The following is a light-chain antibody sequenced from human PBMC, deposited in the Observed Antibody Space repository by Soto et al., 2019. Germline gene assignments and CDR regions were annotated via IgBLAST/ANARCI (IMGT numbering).Light chain of an antibody. V-gene: IGKV3-15*01. CDR1: QSVSIN. J-gene: IGKJ1*01. Sequence: EIVMTQSPATLSVSPGERATLSCRASQSVSINLAWYQQKPGQAPRLLIYGASTRATGIPARFSVGGSGTEFTLTISSLQSEDFALYYCQQYNDWPPRWTFGQGTRVDTK. CDR3: QQYNDWPPRWT. CDR2: GAS.